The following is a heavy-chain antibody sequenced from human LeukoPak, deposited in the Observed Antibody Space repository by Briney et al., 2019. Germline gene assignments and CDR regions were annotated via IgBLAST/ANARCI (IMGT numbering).Heavy chain of an antibody. V-gene: IGHV4-59*11. D-gene: IGHD3-10*01. Sequence: SQTLSLTCTVSGASITRRYWSWIRQPPGKGLEWIGYINYSGNTNYTPPLKSRVTISVDTSKNQFSLKLSSVTAADTAVCYCGRGGGGSYLEYSFDYWGQGTLVTVSS. CDR3: GRGGGGSYLEYSFDY. CDR2: INYSGNT. CDR1: GASITRRY. J-gene: IGHJ4*02.